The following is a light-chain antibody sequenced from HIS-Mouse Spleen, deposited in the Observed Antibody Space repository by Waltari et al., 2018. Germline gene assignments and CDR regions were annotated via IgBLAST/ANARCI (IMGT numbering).Light chain of an antibody. Sequence: QPVLTQPPSASGTPGQSVTISSSGSSSNIRRNYVLWYQQLPGRAPKLLIYRNKQRPSGVPDRFSGSKSGTSASLAISGLRSEDEADYYCAAWDDSLSGPVFGGGTKLTVL. CDR3: AAWDDSLSGPV. CDR1: SSNIRRNY. CDR2: RNK. V-gene: IGLV1-47*01. J-gene: IGLJ3*02.